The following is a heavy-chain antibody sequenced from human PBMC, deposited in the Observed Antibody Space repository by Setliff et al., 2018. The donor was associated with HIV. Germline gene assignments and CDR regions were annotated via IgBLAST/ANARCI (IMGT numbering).Heavy chain of an antibody. CDR1: GFRFRSYW. V-gene: IGHV3-7*01. J-gene: IGHJ4*02. CDR3: ARWGSGSYERVFDY. Sequence: GGSLRLSCAASGFRFRSYWMSWVRQAPGKGLESVANVKQDGTETLYADSVKGRFTISRDNANNLVYLQMNSLRVEDTAVYFCARWGSGSYERVFDYWGQGMLVTVSS. CDR2: VKQDGTET. D-gene: IGHD1-26*01.